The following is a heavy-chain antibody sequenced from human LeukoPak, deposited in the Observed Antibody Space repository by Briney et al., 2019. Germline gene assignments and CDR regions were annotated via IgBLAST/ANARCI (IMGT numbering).Heavy chain of an antibody. D-gene: IGHD3-10*01. V-gene: IGHV3-7*03. J-gene: IGHJ4*02. CDR1: GFTFSSYW. CDR3: AREYTYGSGTVDTFDY. CDR2: IKQDGSEK. Sequence: GGSLRLSCAASGFTFSSYWMSWVRQAPGKGLEWVANIKQDGSEKYYVDSVKGRFTISRDNAKNSLYLQMNSLRAEDTAVYYCAREYTYGSGTVDTFDYWGQGTLVTASS.